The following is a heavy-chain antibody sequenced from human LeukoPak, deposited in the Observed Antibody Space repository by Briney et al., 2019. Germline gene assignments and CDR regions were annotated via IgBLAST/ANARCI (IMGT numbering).Heavy chain of an antibody. CDR3: ATKELVDV. D-gene: IGHD1-26*01. CDR1: RFSLTQLS. V-gene: IGHV1-24*01. CDR2: FDPENGER. Sequence: ASVKVSCKDSRFSLTQLSIHWVRQAPGNGLEWMGGFDPENGERVIAPRFQGRVALTEDASSDTAFMHLSTLRPDDTSLYYCATKELVDVWGPGTLVTVSA. J-gene: IGHJ4*02.